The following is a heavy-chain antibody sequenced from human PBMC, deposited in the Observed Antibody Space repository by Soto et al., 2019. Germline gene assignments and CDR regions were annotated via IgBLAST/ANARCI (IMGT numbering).Heavy chain of an antibody. CDR1: GYTFTSYD. J-gene: IGHJ6*02. Sequence: QVQLVQSGAEVKKPGASVKVSCKASGYTFTSYDINWVRQATGQGLEWMGWMNPNSGNTGYAQKFQGRVTMTRNTSIGTAYMELSSLRSEDTAVYYCARELYGDYVAYYCGMDVWGQGTTVTVSS. CDR2: MNPNSGNT. V-gene: IGHV1-8*01. CDR3: ARELYGDYVAYYCGMDV. D-gene: IGHD4-17*01.